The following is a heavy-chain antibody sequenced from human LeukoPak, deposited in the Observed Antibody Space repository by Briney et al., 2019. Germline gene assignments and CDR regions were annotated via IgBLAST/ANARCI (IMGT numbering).Heavy chain of an antibody. J-gene: IGHJ3*02. V-gene: IGHV5-51*01. CDR3: ARLRGRRSCCADAFDI. CDR1: GYSFTSYW. Sequence: GESLKISCKGSGYSFTSYWIGWVRQMPGKGLEWMGIIYPGDSDTRYSPSFQGQVTISADKSISTAYLQWSSLKASDTAMYYCARLRGRRSCCADAFDIWGQGTMVTVSS. D-gene: IGHD2-2*01. CDR2: IYPGDSDT.